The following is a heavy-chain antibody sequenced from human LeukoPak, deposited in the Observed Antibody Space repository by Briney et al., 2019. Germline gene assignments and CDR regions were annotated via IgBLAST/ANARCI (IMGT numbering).Heavy chain of an antibody. CDR1: GGSFSGYY. V-gene: IGHV4-31*11. CDR3: ARHVAMATVGDWFDP. Sequence: PSETLSLTCAVYGGSFSGYYWSWIRQHPGKGLEWIGYTYYSGSTYYNPSLESRLTISIDTSKKQFSLRLTSVTAADTAMYYCARHVAMATVGDWFDPWGQGTLVTVSS. J-gene: IGHJ5*02. CDR2: TYYSGST. D-gene: IGHD5-24*01.